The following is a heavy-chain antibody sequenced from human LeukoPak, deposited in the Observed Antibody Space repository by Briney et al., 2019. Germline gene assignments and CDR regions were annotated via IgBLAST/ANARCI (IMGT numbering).Heavy chain of an antibody. CDR3: ARLVSYGSIEDY. CDR1: GFTFSSYA. J-gene: IGHJ4*02. V-gene: IGHV3-30-3*01. CDR2: ISYDGSNK. D-gene: IGHD2-2*03. Sequence: GGSLRLSCAASGFTFSSYAMHWVRQAPGKGLEWVAVISYDGSNKYYADSVKGRFTISGDNSKNTLYLQMNSLRAEDTAVYYCARLVSYGSIEDYWGQGTLVTVSS.